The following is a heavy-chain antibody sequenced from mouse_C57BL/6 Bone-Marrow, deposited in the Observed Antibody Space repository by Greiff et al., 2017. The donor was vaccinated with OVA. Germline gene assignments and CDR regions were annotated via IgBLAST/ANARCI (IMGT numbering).Heavy chain of an antibody. V-gene: IGHV5-16*01. CDR1: GFTFSDYY. J-gene: IGHJ4*01. D-gene: IGHD2-3*01. Sequence: EVMLVESEGGLVQPGSSMKLSCTASGFTFSDYYMASVRQVPEKGLEWVANINYDGSSTHYLDSLKSRFIISRDNAKNMLYLQKRSLKSEDTATYYCARDGYYEAMDDWRQGTSETVPS. CDR3: ARDGYYEAMDD. CDR2: INYDGSST.